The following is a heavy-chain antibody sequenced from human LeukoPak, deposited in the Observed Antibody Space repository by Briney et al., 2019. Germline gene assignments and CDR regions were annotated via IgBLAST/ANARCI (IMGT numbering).Heavy chain of an antibody. Sequence: GGSLRLSCAASGFTFSSYAMSWVRQAPGKGLEWVSAVSGSGGSTYYADSVKGRFTISRDNSKNTHYLQMNSLRAEDTAVYYCAKDPDIVVVVAASFDYWGQGTLVTVSS. CDR2: VSGSGGST. J-gene: IGHJ4*02. V-gene: IGHV3-23*01. D-gene: IGHD2-15*01. CDR1: GFTFSSYA. CDR3: AKDPDIVVVVAASFDY.